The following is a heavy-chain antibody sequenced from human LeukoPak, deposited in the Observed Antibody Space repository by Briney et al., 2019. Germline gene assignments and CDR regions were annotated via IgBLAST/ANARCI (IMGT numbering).Heavy chain of an antibody. CDR1: GGSFSGYY. CDR3: ARGRKRMDV. J-gene: IGHJ6*04. V-gene: IGHV4-34*01. CDR2: INHSGST. Sequence: SETLSLTCAVYGGSFSGYYWSWIRQPPGKGLEWIGEINHSGSTNYNPSLKSRVTMSVDTSKNQFSLKLSSVTAADTAVYYRARGRKRMDVWGKGTTVTVSS.